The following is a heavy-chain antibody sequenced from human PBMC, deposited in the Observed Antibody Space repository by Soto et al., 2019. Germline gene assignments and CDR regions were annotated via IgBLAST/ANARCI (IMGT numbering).Heavy chain of an antibody. Sequence: EVQLLESGGGLVQPGGSLRLSCAASGFTFSSYAMSWVRQAPGKGLEWVSAISGSGGSTYYADSVKGRFTISRDNSKNTLYLQMNSLRAEDTAVYYCAKVARTMIAKRGAFDIWGQGTMVTVSS. V-gene: IGHV3-23*01. CDR3: AKVARTMIAKRGAFDI. J-gene: IGHJ3*02. D-gene: IGHD3-22*01. CDR1: GFTFSSYA. CDR2: ISGSGGST.